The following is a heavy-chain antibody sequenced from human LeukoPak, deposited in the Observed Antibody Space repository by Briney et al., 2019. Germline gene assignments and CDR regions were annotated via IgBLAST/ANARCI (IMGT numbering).Heavy chain of an antibody. V-gene: IGHV1-18*01. D-gene: IGHD2-2*01. CDR1: GYTFTSYG. Sequence: GASVKVSCKASGYTFTSYGISWVRQAPGQGLEWMGWISAYNGNTNYAQKLQGRVTMTTDTSTSTAYMELRSLRSDDTAVYYCARERGYCSSTSCYLNYYYMDVWGKGTTVTVFS. J-gene: IGHJ6*03. CDR3: ARERGYCSSTSCYLNYYYMDV. CDR2: ISAYNGNT.